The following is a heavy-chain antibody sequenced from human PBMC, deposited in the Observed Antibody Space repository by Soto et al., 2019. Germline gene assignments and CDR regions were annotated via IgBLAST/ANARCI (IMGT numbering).Heavy chain of an antibody. J-gene: IGHJ5*02. CDR1: GDSYSISTYS. CDR3: AGMPYTSGLRFDP. Sequence: LSITCNMSGDSYSISTYSWSWIRQPPGKALQWIGFIYQSGVTSYNPSLASRVSISLDRSNNQCSLKLKSVTAADTAVYFCAGMPYTSGLRFDPWGPGTLVTVYS. D-gene: IGHD6-19*01. V-gene: IGHV4-30-2*01. CDR2: IYQSGVT.